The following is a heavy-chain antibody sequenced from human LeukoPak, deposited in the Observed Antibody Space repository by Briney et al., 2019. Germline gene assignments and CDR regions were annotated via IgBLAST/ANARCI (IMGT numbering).Heavy chain of an antibody. V-gene: IGHV1-69*05. CDR2: IIPIFGTA. Sequence: SVKVSCKASGGTFSSYAISWVRQAPGQGLEWMGGIIPIFGTANYAQKFQGRVTITTDESTSTAYMELSSLRSEDTAVYYCARGVIAFLDQLLPPPPSNPSDNWFDPWGQGTLVTVSS. J-gene: IGHJ5*02. D-gene: IGHD3-3*02. CDR1: GGTFSSYA. CDR3: ARGVIAFLDQLLPPPPSNPSDNWFDP.